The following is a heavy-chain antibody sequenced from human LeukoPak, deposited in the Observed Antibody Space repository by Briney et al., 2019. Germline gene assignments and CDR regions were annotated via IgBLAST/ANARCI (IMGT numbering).Heavy chain of an antibody. J-gene: IGHJ4*02. CDR1: GFTFSSYA. Sequence: GGSLRLSCAASGFTFSSYAMHWVRQAPGKGLEWVAVISYDGSNKYYADSVKGRFTISRDNSKNTLYLQMNSLRAEDTAVYYCARDTTVPNYYFDYWGQGTLVTVSS. D-gene: IGHD4-11*01. V-gene: IGHV3-30*04. CDR3: ARDTTVPNYYFDY. CDR2: ISYDGSNK.